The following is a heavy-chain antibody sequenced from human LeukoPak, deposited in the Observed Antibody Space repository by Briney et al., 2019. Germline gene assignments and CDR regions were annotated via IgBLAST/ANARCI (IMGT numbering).Heavy chain of an antibody. CDR2: ILPGDSDT. D-gene: IGHD3-22*01. Sequence: GESLKISCRASGYIFTNYWIAWVRWMPGEGLQWMEIILPGDSDTRYSPSFRGQVTISAETSTRTAYLQWTSLRASDSAIYYCARQGAGASYYDPTGLPRGAFDSWGQGTTVTVSS. CDR3: ARQGAGASYYDPTGLPRGAFDS. CDR1: GYIFTNYW. J-gene: IGHJ3*02. V-gene: IGHV5-51*01.